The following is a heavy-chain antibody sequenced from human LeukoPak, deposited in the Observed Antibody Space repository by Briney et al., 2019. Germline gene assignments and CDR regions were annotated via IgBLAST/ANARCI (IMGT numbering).Heavy chain of an antibody. V-gene: IGHV3-48*04. D-gene: IGHD3-22*01. Sequence: PGGSLRLSCAASGFTFSSYSMNWVRQAPGKGLEWVSYISSSSSTLYYADSVKGRFTISRDNAKNSLYLQMNSLRAEDTAVYYCARGKYYYDSSGYMRNDYWGQGTLVTVSS. CDR2: ISSSSSTL. J-gene: IGHJ4*02. CDR1: GFTFSSYS. CDR3: ARGKYYYDSSGYMRNDY.